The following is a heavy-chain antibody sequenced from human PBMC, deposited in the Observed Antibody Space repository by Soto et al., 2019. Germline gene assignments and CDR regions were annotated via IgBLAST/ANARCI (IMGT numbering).Heavy chain of an antibody. CDR2: MNPNSGNT. CDR1: GYTFTSYD. V-gene: IGHV1-8*01. Sequence: ASVKVSCKASGYTFTSYDINWVRQATGQGLEWMGWMNPNSGNTGYAQKFQGRVAMTRNTSISTAYMELSSLRSEDTAVYYCARVYCSGGSCYGWFDPWGQGTPVTVSS. J-gene: IGHJ5*02. D-gene: IGHD2-15*01. CDR3: ARVYCSGGSCYGWFDP.